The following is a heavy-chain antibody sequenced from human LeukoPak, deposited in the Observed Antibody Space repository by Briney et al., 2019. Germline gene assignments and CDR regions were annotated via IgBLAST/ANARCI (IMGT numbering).Heavy chain of an antibody. CDR3: ARDYCSSTSCYGAYYYMDV. V-gene: IGHV4-39*07. Sequence: SETLSLTCTVSGGSISSSSYYWGWIRQPPGKGLEWIGSIYYSGSTNYNPSLKSRVTMSVDTSKNQFSLKLSSVTAADTAVYYCARDYCSSTSCYGAYYYMDVWGKGTTVTASS. CDR2: IYYSGST. J-gene: IGHJ6*03. D-gene: IGHD2-2*01. CDR1: GGSISSSSYY.